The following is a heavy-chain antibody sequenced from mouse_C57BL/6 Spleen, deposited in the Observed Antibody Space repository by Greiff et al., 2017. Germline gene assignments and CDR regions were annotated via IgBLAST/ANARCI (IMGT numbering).Heavy chain of an antibody. D-gene: IGHD2-4*01. J-gene: IGHJ3*01. CDR3: ARTALDHDRACAH. V-gene: IGHV1-55*01. CDR2: IYPGSGST. CDR1: GYTFTSYW. Sequence: QVQLQQPGAELVKPGASVKMSCKASGYTFTSYWITWVKQRPGQGLVWIGDIYPGSGSTNYNEKFKSKATLTVDTSSSTAYMQLSSRTSEASAVYYCARTALDHDRACAHWGQGTLVTLSA.